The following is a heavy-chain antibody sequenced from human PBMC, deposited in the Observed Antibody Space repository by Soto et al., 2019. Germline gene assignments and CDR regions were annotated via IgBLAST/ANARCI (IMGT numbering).Heavy chain of an antibody. J-gene: IGHJ4*02. CDR3: ARGYSGYAFDY. V-gene: IGHV3-30*03. CDR2: ISDDGTNK. Sequence: SLRLSCAASGFNFRSYGMHWVRQAPGKGLEWVAVISDDGTNKYYGDSVKGRFTISRDNSKNTLDLQMNSLRSEDTAVYYCARGYSGYAFDYWGQGTLVTVSS. D-gene: IGHD5-12*01. CDR1: GFNFRSYG.